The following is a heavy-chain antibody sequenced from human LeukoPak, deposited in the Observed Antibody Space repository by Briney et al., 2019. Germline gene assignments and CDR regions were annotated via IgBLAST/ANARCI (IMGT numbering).Heavy chain of an antibody. Sequence: PSETLSLTCTVSGGSISSYYWSWIRQPPGKGLEWIGYIYYSGSTNYNPSLKSRVTISVDTSKNQFSLKLSSVTAADTAVYYCARHRGYSYGSGCFDPWGQGTLVTVSS. CDR2: IYYSGST. D-gene: IGHD5-18*01. CDR1: GGSISSYY. V-gene: IGHV4-59*08. J-gene: IGHJ5*02. CDR3: ARHRGYSYGSGCFDP.